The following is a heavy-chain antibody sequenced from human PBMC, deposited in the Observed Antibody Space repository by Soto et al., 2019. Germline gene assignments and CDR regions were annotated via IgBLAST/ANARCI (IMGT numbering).Heavy chain of an antibody. CDR2: INAGNGNT. CDR3: ARSMSYYDSSGYYSNAFDY. Sequence: ASVKVSCKASGYTFTSYAMHWVRQAPGQRLDWMGWINAGNGNTKYSQKFQSRVTITRDTSASTAYTELSSLRSEDTAMYYCARSMSYYDSSGYYSNAFDYWGQGTLVTVSS. D-gene: IGHD3-22*01. V-gene: IGHV1-3*01. J-gene: IGHJ4*02. CDR1: GYTFTSYA.